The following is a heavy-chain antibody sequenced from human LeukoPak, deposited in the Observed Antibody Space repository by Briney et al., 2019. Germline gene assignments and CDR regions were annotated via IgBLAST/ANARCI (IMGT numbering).Heavy chain of an antibody. CDR1: GYTFTSYD. J-gene: IGHJ6*03. CDR2: MNPNSGNT. Sequence: GASVKVSCKASGYTFTSYDINWVRQATGQGLEWMGWMNPNSGNTGYAQKFQGRVTMTRNTSISTAYMELSSLRSEDTAVYYCARSEYYYDSSGYYYYYMDVWGKGTTVTISS. D-gene: IGHD3-22*01. V-gene: IGHV1-8*01. CDR3: ARSEYYYDSSGYYYYYMDV.